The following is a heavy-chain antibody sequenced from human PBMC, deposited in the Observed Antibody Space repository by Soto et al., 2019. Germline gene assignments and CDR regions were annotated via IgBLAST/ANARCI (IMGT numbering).Heavy chain of an antibody. D-gene: IGHD2-2*01. J-gene: IGHJ4*02. CDR1: GGSISSGGYY. CDR2: IYYSGST. V-gene: IGHV4-31*03. Sequence: SETLSLTCTVSGGSISSGGYYWSWIRQHPGKGLEWIGYIYYSGSTYYNPSLKSRVTISVDTSKNQFSLKLSSVTAADTAVYYCARGGPVPAAYDYWGQGTLVTVS. CDR3: ARGGPVPAAYDY.